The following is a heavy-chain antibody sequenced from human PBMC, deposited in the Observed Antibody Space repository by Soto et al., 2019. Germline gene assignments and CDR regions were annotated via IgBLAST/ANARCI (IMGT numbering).Heavy chain of an antibody. V-gene: IGHV4-39*01. CDR1: GGSITSHHYY. D-gene: IGHD2-2*01. J-gene: IGHJ4*02. CDR2: IYSGGNT. Sequence: QLQVQESGPGQVKPSQTLSLTCTVSGGSITSHHYYWGWIRQPPGKGLEWIGSIYSGGNTYYNPSLRGRLTTFVDTAKNLISLKLSSVTAADSAIYYCGSGPSTTWIDNWGLGTQVSVSS. CDR3: GSGPSTTWIDN.